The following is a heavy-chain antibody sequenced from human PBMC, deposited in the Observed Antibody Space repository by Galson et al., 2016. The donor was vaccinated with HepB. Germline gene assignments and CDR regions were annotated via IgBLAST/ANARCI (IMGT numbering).Heavy chain of an antibody. Sequence: TFTSYDIHWVRQATGQGLEWMGWMNPNSGNTGYAQKFQGRVTMTRNTSIRTAYMELSSLRSEDTAVYYCASVSVLGGGMDVWGQGTTVTVSS. CDR3: ASVSVLGGGMDV. D-gene: IGHD3-16*01. CDR1: TFTSYD. V-gene: IGHV1-8*02. CDR2: MNPNSGNT. J-gene: IGHJ6*02.